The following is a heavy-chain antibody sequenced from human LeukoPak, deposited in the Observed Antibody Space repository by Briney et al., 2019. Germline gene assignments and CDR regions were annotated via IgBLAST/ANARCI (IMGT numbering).Heavy chain of an antibody. CDR1: GSTFSSNW. J-gene: IGHJ4*02. CDR3: ARDRTWYSN. CDR2: INQAGSEK. V-gene: IGHV3-7*01. Sequence: PGGSLRLSCAASGSTFSSNWMSWVRQAPGKGLEWVANINQAGSEKYNVDSVKGRFIISRDNAKNSLYLQMNSLRAEDTAVYYCARDRTWYSNWGQGTLVTVSS. D-gene: IGHD2-15*01.